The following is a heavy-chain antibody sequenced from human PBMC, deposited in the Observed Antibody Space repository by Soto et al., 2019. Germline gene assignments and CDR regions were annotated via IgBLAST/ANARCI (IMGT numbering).Heavy chain of an antibody. CDR2: IMPILGIA. J-gene: IGHJ6*03. Sequence: SVKVSCKASGGTFSSYTISWVRQAPGQGLEWMGRIMPILGIANYAQKFQGRVTITADKSTSTAYMELSSLRSEDTAVYYCARWGTDRINYYYYYYYMDVRGKGTTVTVSS. CDR1: GGTFSSYT. V-gene: IGHV1-69*02. D-gene: IGHD2-15*01. CDR3: ARWGTDRINYYYYYYYMDV.